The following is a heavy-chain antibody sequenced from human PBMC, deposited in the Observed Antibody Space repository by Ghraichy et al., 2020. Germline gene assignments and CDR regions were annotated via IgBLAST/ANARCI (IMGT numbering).Heavy chain of an antibody. CDR3: AFWVATNTGTRAYNYYGMDV. CDR2: ISSSSSTI. D-gene: IGHD5-12*01. V-gene: IGHV3-48*02. J-gene: IGHJ6*02. Sequence: GGSLRLSCAASGFTFGTYSMNWVRQAPGKGLEWVSYISSSSSTIYYADSVKGRFTISRDNAKNSLYLQMNSLRDEDTALYYCAFWVATNTGTRAYNYYGMDVWGQGTTVTVSS. CDR1: GFTFGTYS.